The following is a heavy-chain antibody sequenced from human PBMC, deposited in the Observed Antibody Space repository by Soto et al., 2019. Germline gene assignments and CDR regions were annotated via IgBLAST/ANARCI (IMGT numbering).Heavy chain of an antibody. CDR3: ARDVRAWYDSSGFVY. CDR2: ISYDGSNK. D-gene: IGHD3-22*01. J-gene: IGHJ4*02. Sequence: QVQLVESGGGVVQPGTSLRLSCVASGFTFSKYAIHWVRQAPGKGLQWVAFISYDGSNKYYADSVKGRFTISRDNSNSTVYVEMNSLRADDTATYYCARDVRAWYDSSGFVYWGQGTLVTVSS. CDR1: GFTFSKYA. V-gene: IGHV3-30-3*01.